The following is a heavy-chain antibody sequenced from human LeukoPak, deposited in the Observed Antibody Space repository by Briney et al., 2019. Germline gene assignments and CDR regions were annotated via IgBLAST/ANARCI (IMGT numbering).Heavy chain of an antibody. CDR3: ARHRAYVSSGYYYLEGFDY. Sequence: SETLSLTCTVSGGSISSSSYYWGWIRQPPGKGLEWIGSIYYSGDTYYNPSLKSRVTISVDTSKIQFSLKLNSVTAADTAVYYCARHRAYVSSGYYYLEGFDYWGQGTLVTVSS. J-gene: IGHJ4*02. V-gene: IGHV4-39*01. CDR2: IYYSGDT. D-gene: IGHD3-22*01. CDR1: GGSISSSSYY.